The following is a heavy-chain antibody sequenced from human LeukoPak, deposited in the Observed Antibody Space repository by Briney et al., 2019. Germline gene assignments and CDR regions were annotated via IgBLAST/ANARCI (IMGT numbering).Heavy chain of an antibody. CDR2: ISSSGSTI. V-gene: IGHV3-48*03. D-gene: IGHD5-24*01. Sequence: GGSLRLSCAASGFTFSSYEMNWVRQAPGKGLEWVSYISSSGSTIYYADSVKGRFTISRDNAKNSLYLQMNSLRAEDTAVYYCAKDPLEMATIPTYFDYWGQGTLVTVSS. J-gene: IGHJ4*02. CDR3: AKDPLEMATIPTYFDY. CDR1: GFTFSSYE.